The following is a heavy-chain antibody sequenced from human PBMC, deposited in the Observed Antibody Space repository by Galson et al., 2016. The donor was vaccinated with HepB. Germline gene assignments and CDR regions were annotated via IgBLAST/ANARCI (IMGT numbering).Heavy chain of an antibody. D-gene: IGHD2-21*01. CDR1: GYNFVNHD. Sequence: SVKVSCKASGYNFVNHDISWVRQAPGGGLRWMGWIGTSTGYTTYAENLRGRISLTTETSTTTVYMELRSLTSDDTAVYFCARNSTGVSIDFWGQGTRVTVSP. CDR3: ARNSTGVSIDF. V-gene: IGHV1-18*04. CDR2: IGTSTGYT. J-gene: IGHJ4*02.